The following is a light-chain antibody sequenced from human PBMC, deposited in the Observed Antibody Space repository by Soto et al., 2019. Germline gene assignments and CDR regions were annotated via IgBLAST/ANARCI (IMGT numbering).Light chain of an antibody. CDR2: AAS. V-gene: IGKV1-12*01. CDR3: QQASSFPPT. CDR1: QDISSW. Sequence: DIQMTQSPSSVSASLGDRVTITCGASQDISSWLAWYQQKPGKAPKIMIYAASSLQGGVPSRFSGSGYGTEFTLTISSLQTEDFATYDCQQASSFPPTFGQGTRLEIK. J-gene: IGKJ5*01.